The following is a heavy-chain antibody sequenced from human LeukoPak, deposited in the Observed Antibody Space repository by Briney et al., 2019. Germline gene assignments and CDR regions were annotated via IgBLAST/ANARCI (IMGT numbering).Heavy chain of an antibody. CDR2: IKENGGEK. Sequence: QPGGSLRLSCVVSGFTFTNYWMAWVRQAPGKGLEWVANIKENGGEKYYVDSVEGRFTISRDNADNSLYLQMNSLRAEDTAVYYCARGYCSTGNCYAGPNFDYWGQGTLVTVSS. CDR3: ARGYCSTGNCYAGPNFDY. V-gene: IGHV3-7*03. J-gene: IGHJ4*02. D-gene: IGHD2-2*01. CDR1: GFTFTNYW.